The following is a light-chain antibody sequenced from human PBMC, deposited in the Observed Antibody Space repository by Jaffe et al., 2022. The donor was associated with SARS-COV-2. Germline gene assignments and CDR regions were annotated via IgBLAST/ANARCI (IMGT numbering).Light chain of an antibody. CDR2: WAS. J-gene: IGKJ1*01. V-gene: IGKV4-1*01. CDR3: QQYYTPPWT. CDR1: QSFLYHANNKDA. Sequence: DIILTQSPDSLAVSLGERATINCKSSQSFLYHANNKDALAWYQQKPGQPPKLLIYWASTRESGVPDRFSGSGSGTDFALTISSLQAEDVAIYYCQQYYTPPWTFGQGTKVEIK.